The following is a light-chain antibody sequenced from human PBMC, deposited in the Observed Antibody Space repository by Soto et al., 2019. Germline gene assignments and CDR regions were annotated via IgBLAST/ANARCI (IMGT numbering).Light chain of an antibody. V-gene: IGLV2-14*03. CDR1: NSDVGAYNY. CDR2: NVN. CDR3: SSYTSSTTVV. J-gene: IGLJ2*01. Sequence: QSALTQPASVSGSPGQSITISCTGTNSDVGAYNYVSWYQQHPGKAPKVMIYNVNNRPSGVSNRFSGSKSGNTASLTISGLQAEDEADYYCSSYTSSTTVVFGGGTKLTVL.